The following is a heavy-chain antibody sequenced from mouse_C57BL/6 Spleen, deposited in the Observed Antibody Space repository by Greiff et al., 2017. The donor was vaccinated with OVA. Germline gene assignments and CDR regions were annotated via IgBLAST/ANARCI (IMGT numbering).Heavy chain of an antibody. CDR2: ISSGGDYI. CDR3: TRGNDYDGFDY. J-gene: IGHJ2*01. D-gene: IGHD2-4*01. V-gene: IGHV5-9-1*02. CDR1: GFTFSSYA. Sequence: EVKLMESGEGLVKPGGSLKLSCAASGFTFSSYAMSWVRQTPEKRLEWVAYISSGGDYIYYADTVKGRFTISRDNARNTLYLQMSSLKSEDTAMYYCTRGNDYDGFDYWGQGTTLTVSS.